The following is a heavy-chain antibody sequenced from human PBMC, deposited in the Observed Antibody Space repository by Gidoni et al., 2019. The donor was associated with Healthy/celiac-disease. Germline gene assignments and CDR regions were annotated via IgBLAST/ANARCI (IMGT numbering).Heavy chain of an antibody. Sequence: QVQLQESGPGLVKPSETLSLTCTVSGGSISSYYWSWIRQPPGKGLEWIGYIYYSGSTNYNPSLKSRVTISVDTSKNQFSLKLSSVTAADTAVYYCARTDDILTGYYPTAFDYWGQGTLVTVSS. J-gene: IGHJ4*02. CDR3: ARTDDILTGYYPTAFDY. V-gene: IGHV4-59*08. CDR2: IYYSGST. D-gene: IGHD3-9*01. CDR1: GGSISSYY.